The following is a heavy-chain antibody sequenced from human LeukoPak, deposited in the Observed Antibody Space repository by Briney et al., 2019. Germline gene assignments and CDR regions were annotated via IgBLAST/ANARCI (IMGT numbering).Heavy chain of an antibody. D-gene: IGHD2-15*01. CDR3: AIIVVVVAATGPVDY. CDR1: GFTFSSYE. J-gene: IGHJ4*02. CDR2: ISSSGSTI. V-gene: IGHV3-48*03. Sequence: PGGSLRLSCAASGFTFSSYEMNWVRQAPGKGLEWVSYISSSGSTICYADSVKGRFTISRDNAKNSLYLQMNSLRAEDTAVYYCAIIVVVVAATGPVDYWGQGTLVTVSS.